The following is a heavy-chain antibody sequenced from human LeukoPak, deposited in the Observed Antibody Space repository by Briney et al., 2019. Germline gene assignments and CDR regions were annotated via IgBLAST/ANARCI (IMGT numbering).Heavy chain of an antibody. J-gene: IGHJ4*02. CDR3: AKVLSSGCFDY. Sequence: GGSLRLSCAASGFTFDDYAMHWVRQAPGKGLEWVSGISWNSGSIGYADSVKGRFTISRDNAKNSLYLLMNSLRAEDTALYYCAKVLSSGCFDYWGQGTLVTVSS. CDR1: GFTFDDYA. D-gene: IGHD3-10*01. CDR2: ISWNSGSI. V-gene: IGHV3-9*01.